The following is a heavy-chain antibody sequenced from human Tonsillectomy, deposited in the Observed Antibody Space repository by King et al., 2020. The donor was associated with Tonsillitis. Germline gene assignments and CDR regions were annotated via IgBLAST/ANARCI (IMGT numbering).Heavy chain of an antibody. D-gene: IGHD3-16*01. CDR1: GFIFSNYW. V-gene: IGHV3-7*01. J-gene: IGHJ4*02. Sequence: VQLVESGGGLVQPGGSLRLSCAASGFIFSNYWMSWVRQAPGKGLEGVANIKQDGSEKYYVDSVKGRFTISRDNAKNSLYLQMNSLSAEDTAVYYCARISGGWANDYWGQGTLVTVSS. CDR2: IKQDGSEK. CDR3: ARISGGWANDY.